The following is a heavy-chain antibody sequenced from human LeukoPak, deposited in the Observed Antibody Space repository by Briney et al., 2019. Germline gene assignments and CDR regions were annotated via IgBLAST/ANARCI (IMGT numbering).Heavy chain of an antibody. D-gene: IGHD6-19*01. Sequence: RAGGSLRLSSAASGFTFDDYAMHWVRQAPGKGLEWVSGISWNSGSIGYADSVKGRFTISRDNAKNSLYLQMNSLRAEDTALYYCAKGSGWSDNAFDIWGQGTMVTVSS. V-gene: IGHV3-9*01. CDR3: AKGSGWSDNAFDI. CDR1: GFTFDDYA. J-gene: IGHJ3*02. CDR2: ISWNSGSI.